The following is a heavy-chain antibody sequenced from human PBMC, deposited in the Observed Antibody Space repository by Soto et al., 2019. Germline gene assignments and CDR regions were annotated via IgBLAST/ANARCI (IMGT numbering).Heavy chain of an antibody. CDR2: IYWDDDK. CDR1: GFSLSTSGVG. J-gene: IGHJ4*02. V-gene: IGHV2-5*02. Sequence: SGSPLVNPTQTLTLTCTFSGFSLSTSGVGVGWIRQPPGKALEWLALIYWDDDKRYSPSLKSRLTITKDTSKNQVVLTMTNMDPVDTATYYCAHLGPITMVRGDNFDYWGQGTLVTVSS. CDR3: AHLGPITMVRGDNFDY. D-gene: IGHD3-10*01.